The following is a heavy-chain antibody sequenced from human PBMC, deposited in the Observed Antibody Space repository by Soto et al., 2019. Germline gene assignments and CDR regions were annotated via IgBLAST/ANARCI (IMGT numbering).Heavy chain of an antibody. V-gene: IGHV1-18*04. CDR3: AMDYGYRPEYFQH. D-gene: IGHD4-17*01. J-gene: IGHJ1*01. Sequence: QVQLVQSGPDLKRPGASMKVSCKASGYTFTSYGISWVRQAPGQGLEWMAWISPLKGRTQYSQKAQGRVTLSTDTSSNTAYMEMTTLRVDDTAVYSCAMDYGYRPEYFQHWGQGPLVTVS. CDR1: GYTFTSYG. CDR2: ISPLKGRT.